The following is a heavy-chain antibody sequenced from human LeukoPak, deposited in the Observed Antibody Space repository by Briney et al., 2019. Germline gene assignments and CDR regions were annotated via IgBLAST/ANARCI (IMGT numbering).Heavy chain of an antibody. CDR1: GYSFTSYW. J-gene: IGHJ4*02. CDR3: ASSRYCSGGSCYQSDY. Sequence: GESLKISCKGSGYSFTSYWIGWVRQMPGKGLEWMGIIYPGDSDTRYSPSFQGQVTISADKSISTAYLQWSSLKASDTAMYYCASSRYCSGGSCYQSDYWGQGTLATVSS. V-gene: IGHV5-51*01. CDR2: IYPGDSDT. D-gene: IGHD2-15*01.